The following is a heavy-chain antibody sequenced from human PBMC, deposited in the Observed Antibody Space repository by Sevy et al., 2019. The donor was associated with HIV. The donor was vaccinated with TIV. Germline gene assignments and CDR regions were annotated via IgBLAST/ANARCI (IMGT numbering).Heavy chain of an antibody. CDR2: IFSDGITT. V-gene: IGHV3-33*01. CDR3: ARESPSDWYLDS. Sequence: GGSLRLSCAASGFTFRNSGMHWVRQSPGKGLEWVASIFSDGITTYYGDSVKGRFTVFRDNSKSTLYMQMNGLRVEDTAVYYCARESPSDWYLDSWGQGSQVTVSS. CDR1: GFTFRNSG. D-gene: IGHD6-19*01. J-gene: IGHJ4*02.